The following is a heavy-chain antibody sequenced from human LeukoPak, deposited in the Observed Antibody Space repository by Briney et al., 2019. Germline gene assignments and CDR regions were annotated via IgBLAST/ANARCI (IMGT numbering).Heavy chain of an antibody. D-gene: IGHD2/OR15-2a*01. Sequence: QPGGSLRLSCAASGFTFSSYWMHWVRQAPEKGLVWVSRINSDGSSTSYADSVKGRFTISRDNAKNTLYLQMNSLRAEDTAVYYCARDVLSYFDLWGRGTLVTVSS. CDR2: INSDGSST. J-gene: IGHJ2*01. CDR1: GFTFSSYW. CDR3: ARDVLSYFDL. V-gene: IGHV3-74*01.